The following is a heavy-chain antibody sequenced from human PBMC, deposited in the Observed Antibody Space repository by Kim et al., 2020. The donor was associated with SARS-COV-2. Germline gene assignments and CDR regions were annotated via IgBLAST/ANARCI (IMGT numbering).Heavy chain of an antibody. CDR1: GGSISGSSYY. V-gene: IGHV4-39*01. CDR2: IYYSGST. J-gene: IGHJ3*02. Sequence: SETLSLTCTVSGGSISGSSYYWGWIRQPPGKGLEWIGSIYYSGSTYYNSSLKSRVTISVDTSKNQFSLKVNSVTVADSAVYYCARRNVAAAPAGAFDIWGQGTMVTVSS. D-gene: IGHD6-25*01. CDR3: ARRNVAAAPAGAFDI.